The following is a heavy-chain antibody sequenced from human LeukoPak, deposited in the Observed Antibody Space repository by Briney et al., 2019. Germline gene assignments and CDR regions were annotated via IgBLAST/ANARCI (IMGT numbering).Heavy chain of an antibody. V-gene: IGHV3-7*01. D-gene: IGHD3-3*01. CDR2: IKQDGSEK. Sequence: LSLTCAVSGGSISSGGYSWSWVRQAPGKGLEWVANIKQDGSEKYYVDSVKGRFTISRDNAKNSLYLQKNSLRAEDTAVYYCARVISVRVTYYDFWNLCYGMDVWGQGTTVTVSS. J-gene: IGHJ6*02. CDR3: ARVISVRVTYYDFWNLCYGMDV. CDR1: GGSISSGGYS.